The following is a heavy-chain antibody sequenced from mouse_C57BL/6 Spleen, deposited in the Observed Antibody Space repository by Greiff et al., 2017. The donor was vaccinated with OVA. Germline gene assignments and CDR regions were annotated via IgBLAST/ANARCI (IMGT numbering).Heavy chain of an antibody. J-gene: IGHJ4*01. CDR2: IYPGDGDT. CDR1: GYAFSRSW. V-gene: IGHV1-80*01. CDR3: ARSAYYAMDD. Sequence: QVQLQQSGAELVKPGASVKISCKASGYAFSRSWMNWVKQRPGKGLEWIGQIYPGDGDTHYTGKFKGKATLTADKSSSTAYMQRSSRTSEDSAVDFCARSAYYAMDDWGQGTSVTGSS.